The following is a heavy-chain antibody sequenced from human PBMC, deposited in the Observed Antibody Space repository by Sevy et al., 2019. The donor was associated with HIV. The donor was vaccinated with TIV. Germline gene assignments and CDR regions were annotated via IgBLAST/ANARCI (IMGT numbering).Heavy chain of an antibody. V-gene: IGHV3-11*06. D-gene: IGHD6-13*01. Sequence: GGSLRLSCAASGFTFSDYYMSWIRQAPGKGLEWVSYISSGSSYTNYAVSVKGRFTISRYNARNSLYLRMKSLRAEDAAVYYCAKDSRVYSSSHFDYWGQGIRVTVSS. CDR1: GFTFSDYY. J-gene: IGHJ4*02. CDR3: AKDSRVYSSSHFDY. CDR2: ISSGSSYT.